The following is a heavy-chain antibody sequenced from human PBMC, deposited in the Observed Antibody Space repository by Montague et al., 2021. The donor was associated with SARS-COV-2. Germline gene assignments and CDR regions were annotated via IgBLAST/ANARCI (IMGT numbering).Heavy chain of an antibody. CDR3: ARDIVAPYYFDY. D-gene: IGHD5-12*01. CDR2: INSDGSST. V-gene: IGHV3-74*01. CDR1: GFTFSSYW. Sequence: SLRLSCAASGFTFSSYWMHWVRQAPGKGLVWVSSINSDGSSTSYADSVKGRFTISRDNAKNTLYLQMNSLRAEDTAVYYCARDIVAPYYFDYWGQGTLVTVSS. J-gene: IGHJ4*02.